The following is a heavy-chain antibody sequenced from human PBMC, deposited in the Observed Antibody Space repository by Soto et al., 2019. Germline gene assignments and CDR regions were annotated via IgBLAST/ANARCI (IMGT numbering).Heavy chain of an antibody. CDR3: ARHFLHSRGTVDY. D-gene: IGHD6-19*01. CDR2: IYYSGST. V-gene: IGHV4-39*01. CDR1: GGSISSSSYY. Sequence: SETLSLTCTVSGGSISSSSYYWGWIRQPPGKGLEWIGSIYYSGSTYYNPSLKSRVTISVDTSKNQFSLKLSSVTAADTAVYYFARHFLHSRGTVDYWGQGTLDIGSS. J-gene: IGHJ4*02.